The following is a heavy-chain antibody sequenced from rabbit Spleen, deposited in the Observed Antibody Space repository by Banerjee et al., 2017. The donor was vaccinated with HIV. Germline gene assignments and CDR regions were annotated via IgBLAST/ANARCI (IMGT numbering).Heavy chain of an antibody. Sequence: LEESGGGLVKPGGTLTLTCTVSGFSFSSNWICWVRQAPGKGLEWIACIYTGNSKTYYASWAKGRFTISKTSSTTVTLQMTSLTVADTATYFCARSGYVGWGGDGDLMGNKLWGPGTLVTVS. D-gene: IGHD4-1*01. V-gene: IGHV1S45*01. CDR3: ARSGYVGWGGDGDLMGNKL. CDR1: GFSFSSNW. J-gene: IGHJ4*01. CDR2: IYTGNSKT.